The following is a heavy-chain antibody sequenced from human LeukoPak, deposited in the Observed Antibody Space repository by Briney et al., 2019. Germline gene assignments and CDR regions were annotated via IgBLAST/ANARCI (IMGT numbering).Heavy chain of an antibody. V-gene: IGHV4-30-4*01. CDR2: IYYSGST. J-gene: IGHJ3*02. CDR3: ALRYYYDGSGYSPSWDAFDI. D-gene: IGHD3-22*01. CDR1: GGSISSGDYY. Sequence: SQTLSLTCTVSGGSISSGDYYWSWIRQPPGKGLEWIGCIYYSGSTYYNPSLKSRVTVPVDTSKNQFSLKLSSVTAADTAVYYCALRYYYDGSGYSPSWDAFDIWGQGTMVTVSS.